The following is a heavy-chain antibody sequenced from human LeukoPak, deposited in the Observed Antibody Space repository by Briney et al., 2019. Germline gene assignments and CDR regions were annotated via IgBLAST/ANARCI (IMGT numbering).Heavy chain of an antibody. V-gene: IGHV3-11*01. CDR1: GFTFSDYY. J-gene: IGHJ3*02. D-gene: IGHD3-10*01. CDR2: ISSSGSTI. Sequence: GWSLRLSCAASGFTFSDYYMSWIRQAPGKGLEWVSYISSSGSTIYYADSVKGRFTISRDNAKNPLYLQMNSLRAEDTAVYYCARAAVVWFGDPHDAFDIWGQGTMVTVSS. CDR3: ARAAVVWFGDPHDAFDI.